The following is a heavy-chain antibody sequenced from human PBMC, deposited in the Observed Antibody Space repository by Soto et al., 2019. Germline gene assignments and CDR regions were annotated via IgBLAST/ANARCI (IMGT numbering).Heavy chain of an antibody. CDR1: GGSISSGGYY. D-gene: IGHD6-13*01. CDR2: IYYSGRA. Sequence: SETLSLTCSVSGGSISSGGYYWSWIRQRPGKGLEWIGYIYYSGRADYNPSLRSRVSISVDTSQNRFSLRLSSLTAADTAVYYCARLSSSWYPDYWGQGTLVTVSS. V-gene: IGHV4-31*03. CDR3: ARLSSSWYPDY. J-gene: IGHJ4*02.